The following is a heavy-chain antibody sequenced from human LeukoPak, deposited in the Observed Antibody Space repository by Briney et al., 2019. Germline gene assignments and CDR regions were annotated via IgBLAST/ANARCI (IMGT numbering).Heavy chain of an antibody. Sequence: GGSLRLSCAASGFTFSSYAMHWVRQAPGKGLEWVAVMSSDGSKKYYADSVKGRFTISRDNSKNTLYLQMNSLRADDTAVYYCAKKFTGTTVISGDYFDYWGQGTLVTVSS. CDR1: GFTFSSYA. CDR3: AKKFTGTTVISGDYFDY. D-gene: IGHD4-17*01. J-gene: IGHJ4*02. CDR2: MSSDGSKK. V-gene: IGHV3-30-3*02.